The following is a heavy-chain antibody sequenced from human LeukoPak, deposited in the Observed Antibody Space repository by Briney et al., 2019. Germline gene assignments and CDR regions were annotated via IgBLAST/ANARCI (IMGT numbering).Heavy chain of an antibody. D-gene: IGHD3-3*01. CDR3: ARDPKYYGSYYFDY. V-gene: IGHV3-7*01. J-gene: IGHJ4*02. Sequence: ETLSLTCAVSGGSLDTMHWWSWVRQAPGKGLEWVANINLDGSEKKYVDSVKGRFTISRDNAKNSLYLQMNDQRAEDTAVYYCARDPKYYGSYYFDYWGQGTLVTVSS. CDR1: GGSLDTMHW. CDR2: INLDGSEK.